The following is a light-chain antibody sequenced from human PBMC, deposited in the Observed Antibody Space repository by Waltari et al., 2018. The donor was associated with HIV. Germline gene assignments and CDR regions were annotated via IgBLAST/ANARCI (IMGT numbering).Light chain of an antibody. CDR2: EVS. Sequence: QSALTQPASVSGSPGQSITISCTGTDTDVGTYNYVSWFQHHPGKAPKLILSEVSNRPSGVSHRFSGSKAGNTASLIISGLQAEDEASYYCTSYTTTNTWVFGGGTNLTVL. V-gene: IGLV2-14*01. CDR1: DTDVGTYNY. J-gene: IGLJ3*02. CDR3: TSYTTTNTWV.